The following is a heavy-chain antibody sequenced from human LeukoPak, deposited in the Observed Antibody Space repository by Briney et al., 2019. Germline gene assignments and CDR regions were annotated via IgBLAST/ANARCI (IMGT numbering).Heavy chain of an antibody. D-gene: IGHD3-10*01. CDR2: IIPIFGSA. J-gene: IGHJ5*02. Sequence: SVTVSCTASVGSFSTNAIAWVRQAPGQGLEWMGGIIPIFGSANYAQKFQGRVTITADESTSTAYMELSSLRSEDTAVYYCARGSYGSGFYLWFDPWGQGTQVTVSS. CDR1: VGSFSTNA. V-gene: IGHV1-69*13. CDR3: ARGSYGSGFYLWFDP.